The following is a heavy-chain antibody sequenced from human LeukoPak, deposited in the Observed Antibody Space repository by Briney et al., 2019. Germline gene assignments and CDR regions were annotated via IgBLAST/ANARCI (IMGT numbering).Heavy chain of an antibody. CDR3: ARVPAGYGPYYFDY. CDR2: INPNSGGT. Sequence: ASVKVSCKASGYTFSGHYIHWVRQAPGQGLEWMGWINPNSGGTNYAQKFQGRVTMTRDTPISTAYMELSSLRSDDTAVYYCARVPAGYGPYYFDYWGQGTLVTVSS. D-gene: IGHD5-18*01. J-gene: IGHJ4*02. CDR1: GYTFSGHY. V-gene: IGHV1-2*02.